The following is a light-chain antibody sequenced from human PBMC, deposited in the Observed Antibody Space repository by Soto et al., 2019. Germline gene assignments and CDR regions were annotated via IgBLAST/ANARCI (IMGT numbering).Light chain of an antibody. Sequence: DMQMTQSPSSLSASVGDRVTITCRASETIGNSLNWFQRKPGKAPNLLIYDASSLQSGVPSRFSGSGSGTDFTLTISSLQPEDFTTYYCQQSYSTPRITFGQGTRLEIK. J-gene: IGKJ5*01. CDR2: DAS. CDR3: QQSYSTPRIT. CDR1: ETIGNS. V-gene: IGKV1-39*01.